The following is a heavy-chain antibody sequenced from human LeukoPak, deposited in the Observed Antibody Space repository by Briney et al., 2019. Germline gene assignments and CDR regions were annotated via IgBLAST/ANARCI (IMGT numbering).Heavy chain of an antibody. CDR1: GASINSGISY. D-gene: IGHD3-3*01. V-gene: IGHV4-30-4*08. CDR3: ARSPYFDFWAGYYDLDC. J-gene: IGHJ4*02. CDR2: IYYSGTT. Sequence: SQTLSLTCTVSGASINSGISYWSWIRQPPGKGLEWIGYIYYSGTTYYNPSLKSRVSMSVDTSENQFSLKLNSVTAADTAVYYCARSPYFDFWAGYYDLDCWGQGTLVTVSS.